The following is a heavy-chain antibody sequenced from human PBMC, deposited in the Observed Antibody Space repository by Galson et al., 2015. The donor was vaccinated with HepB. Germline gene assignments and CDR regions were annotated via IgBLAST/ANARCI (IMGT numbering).Heavy chain of an antibody. CDR3: ASNGRPNYYAYYMDV. Sequence: SVKVSCKASGGTFRNYAISWVRQAPGQGLEWMGWISAYNGSTNYSQKLQGRVAMTTDTSTSTAYMELRSLRSDDTAVYYCASNGRPNYYAYYMDVWGKGTTVTVSS. D-gene: IGHD2-8*01. V-gene: IGHV1-18*01. J-gene: IGHJ6*03. CDR1: GGTFRNYA. CDR2: ISAYNGST.